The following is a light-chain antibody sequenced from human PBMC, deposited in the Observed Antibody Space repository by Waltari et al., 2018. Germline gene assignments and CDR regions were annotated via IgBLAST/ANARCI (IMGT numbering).Light chain of an antibody. J-gene: IGLJ2*01. CDR2: GNN. CDR3: QSFDNMLSGGVV. V-gene: IGLV1-40*01. CDR1: PPNNRAGHD. Sequence: QSVLTQPPSVSGTPGQRVTISCSGSPPNNRAGHDVPWYQHLPGTAPKLLIYGNNNRPSGVPDRFSGSKSGTSASLAITGLQADDEADYFCQSFDNMLSGGVVFGGGTKLAVL.